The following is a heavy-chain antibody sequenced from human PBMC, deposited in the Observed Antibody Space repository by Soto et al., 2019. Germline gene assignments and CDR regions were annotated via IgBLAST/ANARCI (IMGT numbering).Heavy chain of an antibody. CDR1: GFTFSTYW. CDR2: IKGDGSST. CDR3: ARGAFHNYYVDS. D-gene: IGHD3-3*02. J-gene: IGHJ4*02. Sequence: EVQLVESGGDSVQPGGSLRLSCAASGFTFSTYWMHWVRQAPGEGLVWVSRIKGDGSSTSSADSVEGRFTISRDNAKNTVYLHMNSLRADDTAVYYCARGAFHNYYVDSWGQGTLVNVSS. V-gene: IGHV3-74*01.